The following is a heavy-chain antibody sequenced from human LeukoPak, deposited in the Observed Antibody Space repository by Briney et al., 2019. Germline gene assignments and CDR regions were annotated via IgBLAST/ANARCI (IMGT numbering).Heavy chain of an antibody. CDR3: ARAQYYYESSGYYGGNAFDI. D-gene: IGHD3-22*01. CDR1: GGSFSGYY. V-gene: IGHV4-34*01. Sequence: SETLSLTCAVYGGSFSGYYWAWIRQSPGKGLEWIGSIYHSGSTYYNTSLKSRVTISIDTSKNQFSLKLSSVTAADTAVYYCARAQYYYESSGYYGGNAFDIWGQGTMVTVSS. J-gene: IGHJ3*02. CDR2: IYHSGST.